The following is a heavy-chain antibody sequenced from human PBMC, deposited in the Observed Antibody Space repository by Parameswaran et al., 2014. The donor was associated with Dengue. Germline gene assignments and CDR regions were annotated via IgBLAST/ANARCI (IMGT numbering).Heavy chain of an antibody. J-gene: IGHJ4*02. CDR2: IYYSGST. D-gene: IGHD2-15*01. CDR3: ESGPAATLDY. Sequence: WIRQPPGKGLEWIGSIYYSGSTYYNPSLKSRVTISVDTSKNQFSLKLSSVTAADTAVYYCESGPAATLDYWGQGTLVTVSS. V-gene: IGHV4-39*01.